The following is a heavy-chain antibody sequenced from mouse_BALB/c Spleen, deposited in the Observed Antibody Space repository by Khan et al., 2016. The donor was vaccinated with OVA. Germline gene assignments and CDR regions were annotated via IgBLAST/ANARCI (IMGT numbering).Heavy chain of an antibody. CDR3: AGGFDF. J-gene: IGHJ2*01. CDR1: GYTFTDYY. CDR2: IYPGSANA. Sequence: QMQLKESGPELVKPGASVKISCKASGYTFTDYYINWVKQKPGQGPEWIGWIYPGSANAKYNEKFKGKATLTVDTSSSTAFMQLSSLTSEDTAVYFCAGGFDFWGQGTTLTVSS. V-gene: IGHV1-84*02.